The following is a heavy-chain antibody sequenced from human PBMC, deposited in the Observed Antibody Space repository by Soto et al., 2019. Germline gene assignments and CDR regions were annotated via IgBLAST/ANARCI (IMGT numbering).Heavy chain of an antibody. Sequence: LRLSCAASGFTFSSYSMNWVRQAPGKGLEWVSSISSSSSYIYYADSVKGRFTISRDNAKNSLYLQMNSLRTEDTAVYYCARVPVEMATIRKAFDIWGQGTMVTVSS. CDR1: GFTFSSYS. D-gene: IGHD5-12*01. J-gene: IGHJ3*02. V-gene: IGHV3-21*01. CDR3: ARVPVEMATIRKAFDI. CDR2: ISSSSSYI.